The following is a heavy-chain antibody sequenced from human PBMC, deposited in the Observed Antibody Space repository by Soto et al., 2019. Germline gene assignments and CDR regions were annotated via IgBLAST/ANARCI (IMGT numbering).Heavy chain of an antibody. CDR1: GFTFTSSA. V-gene: IGHV1-58*02. J-gene: IGHJ3*02. D-gene: IGHD1-7*01. CDR2: IVVGSGNT. Sequence: GASVKVSCKASGFTFTSSAMQWVRQARGQRLEWIGWIVVGSGNTNYAQKFQERVTITRDMSTITAYMELSSLRSEDTAVYYCAAEILQGITGTTGAFDIWGQGTMVT. CDR3: AAEILQGITGTTGAFDI.